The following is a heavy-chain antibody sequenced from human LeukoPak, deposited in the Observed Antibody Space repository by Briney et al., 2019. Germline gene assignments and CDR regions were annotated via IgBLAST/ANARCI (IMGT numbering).Heavy chain of an antibody. CDR2: ISSSSSYI. Sequence: GGSLRLSCAASGFTFSSYSMNWVRQAPGKGLEWVSSISSSSSYICYADSVKGRFTISRDNAKNSLYLQMNSLRAEDTAVYYCARPLSWSGYYYFDYWGQGTLVTVSS. D-gene: IGHD3-3*01. J-gene: IGHJ4*02. V-gene: IGHV3-21*01. CDR3: ARPLSWSGYYYFDY. CDR1: GFTFSSYS.